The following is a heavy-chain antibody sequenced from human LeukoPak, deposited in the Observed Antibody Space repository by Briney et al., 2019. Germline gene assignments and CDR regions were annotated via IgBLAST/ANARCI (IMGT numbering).Heavy chain of an antibody. D-gene: IGHD2-8*01. V-gene: IGHV4-59*10. CDR2: IYTSGST. CDR3: ARALCINGICEWFDP. J-gene: IGHJ5*02. CDR1: GGSFSGYY. Sequence: SETLSLTCAVYGGSFSGYYWSWIRQPAGKGLEWIGRIYTSGSTNVYTTGSTTYNPSLKSRVTISADTSKNQFSLKLRSVTAADTAVYYCARALCINGICEWFDPWGQGTLVTVSS.